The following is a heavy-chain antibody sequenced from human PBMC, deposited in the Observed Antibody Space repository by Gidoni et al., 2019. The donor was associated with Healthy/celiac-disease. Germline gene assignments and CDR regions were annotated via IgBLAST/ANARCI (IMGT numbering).Heavy chain of an antibody. J-gene: IGHJ6*02. V-gene: IGHV3-15*07. CDR2: IKSKTDGGTT. CDR3: TTPFDYDFWSGYYTGWVENYYGMDV. Sequence: EVQLVESGGGLVKPGGSLRLSCAASGFTFRNAWMHWVRQAPGKGLEWVGRIKSKTDGGTTDYAAPVKGRFTISRDDSKNTLYLQMNSLKTEDTAVYYCTTPFDYDFWSGYYTGWVENYYGMDVWGQGTTVTVSS. CDR1: GFTFRNAW. D-gene: IGHD3-3*01.